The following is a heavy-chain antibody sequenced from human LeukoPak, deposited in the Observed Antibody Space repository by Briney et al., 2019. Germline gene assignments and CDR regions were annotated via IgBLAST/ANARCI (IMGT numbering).Heavy chain of an antibody. D-gene: IGHD3-22*01. CDR3: AKEGEYYYYDSSGYYLDY. V-gene: IGHV3-23*01. J-gene: IGHJ4*02. Sequence: GGSLRLSCAASGFTFSSYAMSWVRQAPGKGLEWVSAISGSGGSTYYADSVKGRFTISRDNSKNTLYLQMNSLRAEDTAVYYCAKEGEYYYYDSSGYYLDYRGQGTLVTVSS. CDR2: ISGSGGST. CDR1: GFTFSSYA.